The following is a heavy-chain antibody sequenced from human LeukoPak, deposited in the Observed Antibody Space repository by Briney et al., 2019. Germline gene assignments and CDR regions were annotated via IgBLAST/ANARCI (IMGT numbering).Heavy chain of an antibody. CDR1: GFTLSSHW. Sequence: GGSLRLSCAASGFTLSSHWISWVRHAPGKGLECVAIIEQDGGGKYYLDSVKGRFTISRDNAKNSLSMQMNSLRTEDTAFYFCARPDCTSATCYIGPWGQGTLVTVSS. CDR2: IEQDGGGK. CDR3: ARPDCTSATCYIGP. V-gene: IGHV3-7*05. D-gene: IGHD2-2*02. J-gene: IGHJ5*02.